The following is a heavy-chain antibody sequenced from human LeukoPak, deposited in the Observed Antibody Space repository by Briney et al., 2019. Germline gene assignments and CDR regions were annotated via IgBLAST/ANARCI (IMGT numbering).Heavy chain of an antibody. CDR1: GGTFSSYA. CDR3: ARDYDFWSGYYKLLDY. CDR2: INPNSGGT. D-gene: IGHD3-3*01. V-gene: IGHV1-2*02. J-gene: IGHJ4*02. Sequence: GASVKVSCKASGGTFSSYAISWVRQAPGQGLEWMGWINPNSGGTNYAQKFQGRVTMTRDTSISTAYMELSRLRSDDTAVYYCARDYDFWSGYYKLLDYWGQGTLVTVSS.